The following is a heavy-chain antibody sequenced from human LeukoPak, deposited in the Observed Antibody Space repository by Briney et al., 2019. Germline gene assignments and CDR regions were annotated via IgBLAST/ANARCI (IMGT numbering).Heavy chain of an antibody. V-gene: IGHV4-34*01. J-gene: IGHJ5*02. Sequence: SETLSLTCAVYGGSFSGYYWSWIRQPPGKALEWIGEINHSGSTNYNPSLKSRVTISVDTSKNQFSLKLSSVTAADTAVYYCARGKIGDYVWGSYRNPNWFDPWGQGTLVTVSS. CDR3: ARGKIGDYVWGSYRNPNWFDP. CDR2: INHSGST. D-gene: IGHD3-16*02. CDR1: GGSFSGYY.